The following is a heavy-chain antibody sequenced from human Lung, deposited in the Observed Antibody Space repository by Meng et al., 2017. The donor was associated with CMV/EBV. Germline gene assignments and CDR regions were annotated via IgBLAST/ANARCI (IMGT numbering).Heavy chain of an antibody. CDR1: GASISSGCDI. CDR3: ARGYGNNPMAFDH. V-gene: IGHV4-30-2*01. J-gene: IGHJ4*02. D-gene: IGHD1-14*01. CDR2: IGHTGTT. Sequence: CGASISSGCDIWSWIRQPQGKGLEWIGYIGHTGTTYFNFPLKSRRRLSVDTSSNRFSLRLSSVTAADTAVYYCARGYGNNPMAFDHWPQGTLVTVSS.